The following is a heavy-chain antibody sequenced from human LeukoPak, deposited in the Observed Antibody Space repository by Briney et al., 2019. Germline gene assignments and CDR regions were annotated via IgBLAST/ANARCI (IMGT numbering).Heavy chain of an antibody. V-gene: IGHV4-59*08. CDR2: IYYSGSA. CDR1: GGSISGYY. CDR3: ARGTVTTSMKAFDI. J-gene: IGHJ3*02. Sequence: SETLSLTCTVSGGSISGYYWSWIRQPPGEGLEWIGYIYYSGSANYNPSVRSRVIILVDTSKNQFSLKLSSVTAADTAVYYCARGTVTTSMKAFDIWGQGTMVTVSS. D-gene: IGHD4-17*01.